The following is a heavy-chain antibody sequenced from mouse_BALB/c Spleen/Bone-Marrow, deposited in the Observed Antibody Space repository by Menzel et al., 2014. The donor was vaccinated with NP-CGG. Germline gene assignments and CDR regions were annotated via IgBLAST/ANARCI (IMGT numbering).Heavy chain of an antibody. D-gene: IGHD2-13*01. J-gene: IGHJ4*01. CDR3: ARHHGDFFFCALDY. CDR1: GFTFSSYT. V-gene: IGHV5-12-2*01. CDR2: ISNGGGSA. Sequence: EVKVEESGGGFVQPGGSLKLSCAASGFTFSSYTMSWVRQTPEKRLEWVAYISNGGGSAYYSDTVKGRFTISRDNAKNALYLQMSSLKSEDAAMYYCARHHGDFFFCALDYWGQGTSVTVHS.